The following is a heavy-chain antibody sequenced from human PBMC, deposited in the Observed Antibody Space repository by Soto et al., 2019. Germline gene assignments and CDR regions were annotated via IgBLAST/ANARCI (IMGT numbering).Heavy chain of an antibody. CDR1: GFTFSSYA. V-gene: IGHV3-23*01. CDR3: AKGVWGTYYYDSHFDY. Sequence: EVQLLESGGGSVQPGGSLRLSCAASGFTFSSYAMSWVRQAPGKGLEWVSAISGSGGSTYYADSVKGRFTISRDNSKNTLYLQMNSLRAEDTAVYYCAKGVWGTYYYDSHFDYWGQGTLVTVSS. D-gene: IGHD3-22*01. J-gene: IGHJ4*02. CDR2: ISGSGGST.